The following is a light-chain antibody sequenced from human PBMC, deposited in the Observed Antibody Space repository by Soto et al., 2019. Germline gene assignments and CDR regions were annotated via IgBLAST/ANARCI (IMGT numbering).Light chain of an antibody. V-gene: IGKV3-15*01. J-gene: IGKJ1*01. Sequence: EVVMTQSPATLSVSPGERATLSCRASQSVSSNLAWYQQKPGQAPRLLIYDASTRATGIPARFSGSGSGTDFTLTISSLQSADFALYYCQQYNNWPPWTFGQGTKVEIK. CDR1: QSVSSN. CDR3: QQYNNWPPWT. CDR2: DAS.